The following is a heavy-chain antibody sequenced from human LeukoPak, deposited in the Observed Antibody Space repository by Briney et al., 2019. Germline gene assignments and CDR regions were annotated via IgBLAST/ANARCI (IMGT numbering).Heavy chain of an antibody. CDR2: IYSGGST. J-gene: IGHJ4*02. D-gene: IGHD6-13*01. CDR3: ARDGGTAAGYPGREYYFDY. Sequence: GGSLRLSCAASGFTVSSNYMSWVRQAPGKGLEWVSVIYSGGSTYYADSVKGRFTISRDNSKNTLYLQMNSLRAEDTAVYYCARDGGTAAGYPGREYYFDYWGQGTLVTVFS. V-gene: IGHV3-66*02. CDR1: GFTVSSNY.